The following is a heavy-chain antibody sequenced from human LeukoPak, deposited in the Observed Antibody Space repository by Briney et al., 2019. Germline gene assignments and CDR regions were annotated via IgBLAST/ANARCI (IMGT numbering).Heavy chain of an antibody. CDR1: GFTFSSYG. CDR3: XKATYGDPGDY. Sequence: PGGSLRLSCAASGFTFSSYGMHWVRQAPGKGLEWVAVISYDGSNKYDADSVKGRFTISRDNSKNTRYLQMNSRRAEDTAVYDXXKATYGDPGDYWGQGTLVTVSS. J-gene: IGHJ4*02. CDR2: ISYDGSNK. D-gene: IGHD4-17*01. V-gene: IGHV3-30*03.